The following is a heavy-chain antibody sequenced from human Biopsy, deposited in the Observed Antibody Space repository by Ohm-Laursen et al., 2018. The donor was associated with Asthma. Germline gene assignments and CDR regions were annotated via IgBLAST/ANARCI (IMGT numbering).Heavy chain of an antibody. V-gene: IGHV1-69*01. CDR1: GGMFGNYA. J-gene: IGHJ6*02. CDR3: ARCQVGYSSGWSLLLKKIYYPGMDV. Sequence: SSVKVSCKASGGMFGNYAISWVRQAPGLGLEWMGGISPIFGSSNYAQKFQGRVTITADESTSTAYMEVTSLRSEDTAIYYCARCQVGYSSGWSLLLKKIYYPGMDVWGQGTAVTVSS. CDR2: ISPIFGSS. D-gene: IGHD6-19*01.